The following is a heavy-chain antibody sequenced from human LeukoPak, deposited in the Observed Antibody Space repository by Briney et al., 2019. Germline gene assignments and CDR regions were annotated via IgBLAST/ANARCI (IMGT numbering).Heavy chain of an antibody. Sequence: PGGSLRLSCAASGFTFSDYYMGWIRQAPGKGLEWVSYISSSGSTIYYADSVKGRFTISRDNAKNSLYLQMNSLRAEDTAVYYCARDEYCSSTSCYDYYYGMDVWGQGTTVTVSS. CDR3: ARDEYCSSTSCYDYYYGMDV. D-gene: IGHD2-2*01. CDR2: ISSSGSTI. V-gene: IGHV3-11*01. CDR1: GFTFSDYY. J-gene: IGHJ6*02.